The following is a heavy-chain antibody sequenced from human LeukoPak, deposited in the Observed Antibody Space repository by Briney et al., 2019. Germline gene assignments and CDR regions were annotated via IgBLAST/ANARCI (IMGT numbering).Heavy chain of an antibody. D-gene: IGHD5-12*01. J-gene: IGHJ4*02. CDR2: INSDGSST. CDR1: GFTLSSYW. V-gene: IGHV3-74*03. CDR3: AREGRVSGYDFDF. Sequence: GGSLRLSGAASGFTLSSYWMHWVRQAPGKGLVWVSRINSDGSSTTYADSVKGRFTISRDNAKNTRYLQMNSLRVEDTAVYYCAREGRVSGYDFDFWGQGTLVTVSS.